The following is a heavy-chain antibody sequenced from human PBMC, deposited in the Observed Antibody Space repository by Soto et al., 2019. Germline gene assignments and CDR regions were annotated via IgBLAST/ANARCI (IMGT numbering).Heavy chain of an antibody. CDR1: GFTFSSYA. CDR2: ISTSGKST. J-gene: IGHJ4*02. V-gene: IGHV3-23*01. Sequence: GGSLRLSCAASGFTFSSYAMSWVRQAPGKELAWVSAISTSGKSTYYADSVKGRFTISRDNSKNTLYLRMHSLRAEDTAVYFCAQNGGSGTFYAFDYWGPGTLVTVSS. D-gene: IGHD3-10*01. CDR3: AQNGGSGTFYAFDY.